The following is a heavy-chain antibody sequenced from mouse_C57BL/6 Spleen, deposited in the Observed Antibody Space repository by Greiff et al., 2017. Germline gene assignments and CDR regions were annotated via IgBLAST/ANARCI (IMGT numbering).Heavy chain of an antibody. CDR1: GFTFSDYG. J-gene: IGHJ4*01. CDR2: ISSGSSTI. CDR3: ARSSNSPYAMDY. V-gene: IGHV5-17*01. D-gene: IGHD2-5*01. Sequence: EVKLVESGGGLVKPGGSLKLSCAASGFTFSDYGMHWVRQAPEKGLEWVAYISSGSSTIYYADTVKGRFTISRDNAKNTLFLQMTSLRSEDTAMYYCARSSNSPYAMDYWGQGTSVTVSS.